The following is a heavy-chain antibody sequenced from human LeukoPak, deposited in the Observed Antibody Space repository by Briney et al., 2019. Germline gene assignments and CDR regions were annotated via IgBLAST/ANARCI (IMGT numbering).Heavy chain of an antibody. CDR3: ARDHMWGFDH. J-gene: IGHJ4*02. V-gene: IGHV3-30*02. Sequence: GGSLRLSRAASGFSFSSNNMHWVRQAPGKGLEWLAFMGSDVVTKYYTDPVRGRFSVSRDTSKDTLYLQMNSLRAEDTAVYYCARDHMWGFDHWGQGTPVTVSS. CDR2: MGSDVVTK. CDR1: GFSFSSNN. D-gene: IGHD1-26*01.